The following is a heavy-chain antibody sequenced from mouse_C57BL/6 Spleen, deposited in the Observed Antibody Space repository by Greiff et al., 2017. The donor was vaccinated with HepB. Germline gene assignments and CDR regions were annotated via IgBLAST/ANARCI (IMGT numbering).Heavy chain of an antibody. V-gene: IGHV10-3*01. CDR2: IRSKSSNYAT. Sequence: DVQLVESGGGLVQPKGSLKLSCAASGFTFNTYAMHWVRQAPGKGLEWVARIRSKSSNYATYYADSVKDRFTISRDDSQSMLYLQMNNLKTEDTAMYYCVRGNYGSSYWYFDVWGTGTTVTVSS. CDR1: GFTFNTYA. D-gene: IGHD1-1*01. CDR3: VRGNYGSSYWYFDV. J-gene: IGHJ1*03.